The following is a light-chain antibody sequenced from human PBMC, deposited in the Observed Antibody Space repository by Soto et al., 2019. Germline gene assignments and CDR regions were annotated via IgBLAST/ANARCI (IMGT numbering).Light chain of an antibody. CDR1: QSINTW. J-gene: IGKJ1*01. CDR2: MAS. CDR3: QHYYGYSWT. V-gene: IGKV1-5*03. Sequence: QSPSTLSASVGDRVTITCRTSQSINTWLAWFQQKPGKAPKVLIYMASNLEAGVPSRFSGSGSGTEFTLTISSLQPDDFATYYCQHYYGYSWTFGQGTKVDIK.